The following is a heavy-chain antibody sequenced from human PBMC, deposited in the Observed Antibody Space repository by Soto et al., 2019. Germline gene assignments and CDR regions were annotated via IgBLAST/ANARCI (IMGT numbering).Heavy chain of an antibody. CDR1: GFNFPKYP. V-gene: IGHV3-48*03. Sequence: SLRLSCAASGFNFPKYPMHWVRQSPGKGLEWVAYITGSGGVMFHADSVKGRFSISRDNAKNSLFLEMSDLTAADTGVYYCAKVAPFILGSPVWGQGTLVTVSS. J-gene: IGHJ4*02. D-gene: IGHD2-21*01. CDR2: ITGSGGVM. CDR3: AKVAPFILGSPV.